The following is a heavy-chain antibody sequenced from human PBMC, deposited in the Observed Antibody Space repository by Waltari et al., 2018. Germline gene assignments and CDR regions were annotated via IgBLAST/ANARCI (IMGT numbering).Heavy chain of an antibody. CDR1: GFTFSSYS. CDR3: AKDPNGDYIGAFDF. J-gene: IGHJ3*01. CDR2: ITSGGST. D-gene: IGHD4-17*01. V-gene: IGHV3-23*01. Sequence: EVQMLESGGGLVKPGGSLRLSCAASGFTFSSYSMISVRQAPGKGLEWVSAITSGGSTYSADSVKGRFTISRDKNTLYLQMNSLRAEDTAVYYCAKDPNGDYIGAFDFWGQGTVVTVSS.